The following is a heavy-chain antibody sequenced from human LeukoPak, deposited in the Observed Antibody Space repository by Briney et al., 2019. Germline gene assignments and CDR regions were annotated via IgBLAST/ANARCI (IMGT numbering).Heavy chain of an antibody. J-gene: IGHJ4*02. CDR2: ITASGTAM. V-gene: IGHV3-48*02. CDR1: GFTFSSYS. D-gene: IGHD1-26*01. CDR3: ASSGSYRFDY. Sequence: GGSLRLSCAASGFTFSSYSMNWVRQAPGKGLEWVSHITASGTAMFYADSVKGRFTISRDNAKNALYLQMNSLRDEDTAVYYCASSGSYRFDYWGQGTLVTVSS.